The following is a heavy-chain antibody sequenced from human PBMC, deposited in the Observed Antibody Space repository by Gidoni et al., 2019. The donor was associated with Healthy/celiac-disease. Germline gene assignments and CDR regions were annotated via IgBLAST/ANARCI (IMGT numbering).Heavy chain of an antibody. V-gene: IGHV4-39*01. CDR1: GGSISSSRYH. CDR2: IYYSGST. CDR3: AKDIVVVVAATPRAGWFDP. Sequence: QLQLQESCPGLVKPSETLSLTCTVSGGSISSSRYHWGWIRQPPRKGLEWIGSIYYSGSTYYNPSLKSRVTISVDTSKNQFSLKLSSVTAADTAVYYCAKDIVVVVAATPRAGWFDPWGQGTLVTVSS. D-gene: IGHD2-15*01. J-gene: IGHJ5*02.